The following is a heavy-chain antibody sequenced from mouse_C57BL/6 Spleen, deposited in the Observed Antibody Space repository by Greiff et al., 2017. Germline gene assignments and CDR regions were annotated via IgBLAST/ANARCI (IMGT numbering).Heavy chain of an antibody. V-gene: IGHV1-26*01. CDR3: ARDSSAMDY. D-gene: IGHD1-1*01. J-gene: IGHJ4*01. CDR1: GYTFTDYY. Sequence: VQLQQSGPELVKPGASVKISCKASGYTFTDYYMNWVKQSHGKSLEWIGDINPNNGGTSYNQKFKGKATLTVDKSSSTAYMELRSLTSEDSAVYYCARDSSAMDYWGQGTSVTVSS. CDR2: INPNNGGT.